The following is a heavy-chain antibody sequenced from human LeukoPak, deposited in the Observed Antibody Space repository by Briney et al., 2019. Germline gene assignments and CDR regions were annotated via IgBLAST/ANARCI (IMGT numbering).Heavy chain of an antibody. D-gene: IGHD3-22*01. J-gene: IGHJ5*02. CDR3: ARERGGVVVVIGSWFDP. CDR1: GSSISSYY. Sequence: SETLSLTCTVSGSSISSYYWSWIRQPAGKGLEWIGRIYTSGSTNYNPSLKSRVTMSVDTSKNQFSLKLSSVTAADTAVYYCARERGGVVVVIGSWFDPWGQGTLVTVSS. CDR2: IYTSGST. V-gene: IGHV4-4*07.